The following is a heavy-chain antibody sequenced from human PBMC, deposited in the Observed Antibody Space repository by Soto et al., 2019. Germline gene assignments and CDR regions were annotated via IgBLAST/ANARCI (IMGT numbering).Heavy chain of an antibody. V-gene: IGHV2-5*02. Sequence: QITLKGSGPTLVKPTQTLTLTCTVSGLSLSTTGVSVGWIRQPPGKALEWLALIYWDDDKRYSPSLKSRLTITKDTYKKQVVLTMTNMDPVDTATYYCAHRRYYYGSGDLFAYGGQGTLVTVSS. D-gene: IGHD3-10*01. CDR1: GLSLSTTGVS. J-gene: IGHJ4*02. CDR3: AHRRYYYGSGDLFAY. CDR2: IYWDDDK.